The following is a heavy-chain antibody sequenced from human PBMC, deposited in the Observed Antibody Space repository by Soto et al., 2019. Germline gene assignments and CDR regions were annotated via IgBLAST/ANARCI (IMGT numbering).Heavy chain of an antibody. CDR3: AKVGSRRRGTHYYDSSGYYWFGLAADY. Sequence: GGSLRLSCAASGFTFSSYAMSWVRQAPGKGLEWVSAISGSGGSTYYADSVKGRFTISRDNSKNTLYLQMNSLRAEDTAVYYCAKVGSRRRGTHYYDSSGYYWFGLAADYWGQGTLVTVSS. V-gene: IGHV3-23*01. CDR2: ISGSGGST. CDR1: GFTFSSYA. D-gene: IGHD3-22*01. J-gene: IGHJ4*02.